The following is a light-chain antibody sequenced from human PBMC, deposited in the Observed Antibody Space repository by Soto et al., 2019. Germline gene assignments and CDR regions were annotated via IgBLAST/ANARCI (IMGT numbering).Light chain of an antibody. J-gene: IGLJ1*01. CDR2: SVS. CDR3: SSSTTASTITSTDL. V-gene: IGLV2-14*03. CDR1: SSDVGAYNS. Sequence: QSALTQPASVSGSPGQSITISCTGTSSDVGAYNSVSWYQQHPDKAPKLIIYSVSYRSSGVSDRFSGSKSDNTASLTISGLHTEDEADYYCSSSTTASTITSTDLFGTGTKLTVL.